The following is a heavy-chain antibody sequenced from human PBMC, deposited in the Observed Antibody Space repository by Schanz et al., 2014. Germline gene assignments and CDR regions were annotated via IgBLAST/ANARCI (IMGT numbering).Heavy chain of an antibody. CDR1: GGSISSSNYY. J-gene: IGHJ4*02. D-gene: IGHD3-9*01. V-gene: IGHV4-39*01. CDR3: ARQFYDILTGYWFPYYFDY. Sequence: QLQLQESGPGLVKPSETLSLTCTVSGGSISSSNYYWGWIRQPPGKGLEWIESIYYSGSTYYNPSIKSRVTPSVDTSKNQFSQKLSSVTAADTAVYYCARQFYDILTGYWFPYYFDYWGQGTLVTVSS. CDR2: IYYSGST.